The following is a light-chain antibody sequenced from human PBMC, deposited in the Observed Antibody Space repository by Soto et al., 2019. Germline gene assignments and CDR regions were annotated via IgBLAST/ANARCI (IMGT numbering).Light chain of an antibody. J-gene: IGKJ4*01. Sequence: EIVLTQSPATLSLSPGERATLSCRASQSVSSYLAWYQQKPGQAPRLLIYDASNRATGIPARFSGSGSGTDFPLPISGLEPEDFAVYYCQQRSNWPRLTFGGGTKVDIK. CDR2: DAS. V-gene: IGKV3-11*01. CDR1: QSVSSY. CDR3: QQRSNWPRLT.